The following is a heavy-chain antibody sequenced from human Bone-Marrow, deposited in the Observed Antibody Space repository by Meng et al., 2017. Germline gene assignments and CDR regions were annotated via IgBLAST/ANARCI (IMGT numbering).Heavy chain of an antibody. J-gene: IGHJ6*02. CDR2: IKSKTGGGTT. CDR1: GFTFSSYE. D-gene: IGHD2-2*01. CDR3: ARLPQDIVIVPAARALDYYDYGMDV. V-gene: IGHV3-15*01. Sequence: GESLKISCAASGFTFSSYEMNWVRQAPGKGLEWVGRIKSKTGGGTTGYAAPVKGRFTISRDDSKKPLDLQMNSLKASDTAMYYCARLPQDIVIVPAARALDYYDYGMDVWGQGTTVTVSS.